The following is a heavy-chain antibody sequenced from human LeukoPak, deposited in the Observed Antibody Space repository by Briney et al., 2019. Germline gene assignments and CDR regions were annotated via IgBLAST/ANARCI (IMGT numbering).Heavy chain of an antibody. CDR3: ARSGYCSSTSCYIIFDY. D-gene: IGHD2-2*02. CDR2: INPSGGST. V-gene: IGHV1-46*01. Sequence: ASVKVSCQASGYTFPSYYMHWVRPAPGQGLEWMGIINPSGGSTSYAQKFQGRVTMTRDMSTSTVYMELSSLRSEDTAVYYCARSGYCSSTSCYIIFDYWGQGTLVTVSA. J-gene: IGHJ4*02. CDR1: GYTFPSYY.